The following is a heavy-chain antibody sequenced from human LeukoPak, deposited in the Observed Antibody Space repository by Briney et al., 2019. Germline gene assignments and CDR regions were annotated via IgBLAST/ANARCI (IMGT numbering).Heavy chain of an antibody. CDR2: INPSGDGT. D-gene: IGHD2-15*01. CDR1: GYTFTCYY. CDR3: ARTCCSETSKFDY. Sequence: GASVKVSCKASGYTFTCYYMHWVRQAPGQGLEWMGVINPSGDGTSYAQKFQGRVTMTRNVSTSTVYMELSSLRSEDTAVYYCARTCCSETSKFDYWGQGTLVTVSS. J-gene: IGHJ4*02. V-gene: IGHV1-46*01.